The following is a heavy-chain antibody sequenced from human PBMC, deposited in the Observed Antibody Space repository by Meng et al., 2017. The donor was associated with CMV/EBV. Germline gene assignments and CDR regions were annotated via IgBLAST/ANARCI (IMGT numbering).Heavy chain of an antibody. V-gene: IGHV3-21*01. CDR3: ARVAVPSGQPHYYDSSGYYLKGLLDY. CDR1: GFTFSSYS. CDR2: ISSSSSYI. D-gene: IGHD3-22*01. Sequence: GESLKISCAASGFTFSSYSMNWVRQAPGKGLEWVSSISSSSSYIYYADSVKGRFTISRDNAKNSLYLQMSSLRAEDTAVYYCARVAVPSGQPHYYDSSGYYLKGLLDYWGQGTLVTVSS. J-gene: IGHJ4*02.